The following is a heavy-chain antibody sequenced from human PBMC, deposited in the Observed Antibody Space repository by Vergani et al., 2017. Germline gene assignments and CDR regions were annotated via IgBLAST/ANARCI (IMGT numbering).Heavy chain of an antibody. J-gene: IGHJ4*02. Sequence: QVQLQESGPGLVKPSETLSLTCAVSGFSIDNGYYWDWIRQPPGKGLEWIGSIYRTGRTHFNPSLKSRVTISVDTSNNHFFLRLNSLTAADTAVDYCARRSGIVYDIFSGTQYFFDFWGQGTLVTVSS. D-gene: IGHD3-9*01. CDR3: ARRSGIVYDIFSGTQYFFDF. CDR2: IYRTGRT. V-gene: IGHV4-38-2*01. CDR1: GFSIDNGYY.